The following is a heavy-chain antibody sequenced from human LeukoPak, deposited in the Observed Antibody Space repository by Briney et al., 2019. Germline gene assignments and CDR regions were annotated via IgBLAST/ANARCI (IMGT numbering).Heavy chain of an antibody. V-gene: IGHV3-23*01. Sequence: PGGSLRLSCAASGFTFSSYAMSWVRQAPGKGLEWVSAISSSGGSTYYADSVKGRFTISRDNSKNTLYLQMNSLRAEDTAVYYCARIAVAGPGDYYYYGMDVWGQGTTVTVSS. D-gene: IGHD6-19*01. CDR1: GFTFSSYA. CDR2: ISSSGGST. J-gene: IGHJ6*02. CDR3: ARIAVAGPGDYYYYGMDV.